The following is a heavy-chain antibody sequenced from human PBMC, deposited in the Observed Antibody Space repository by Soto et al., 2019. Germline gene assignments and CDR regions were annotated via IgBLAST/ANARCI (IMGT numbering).Heavy chain of an antibody. V-gene: IGHV3-30*18. J-gene: IGHJ4*02. CDR3: AKDWVGGSNKYYFEY. CDR2: ISHHGLKE. D-gene: IGHD1-26*01. CDR1: GFTFRDYG. Sequence: QVQLVESGGGVVRPGRSLRLSCVAYGFTFRDYGMHWVRQAPGKGLEWVAGISHHGLKEHYADSVKGRFTISRDNSKKTVYLQLNSLRGYNTAVYYCAKDWVGGSNKYYFEYWGQGTLVTVSS.